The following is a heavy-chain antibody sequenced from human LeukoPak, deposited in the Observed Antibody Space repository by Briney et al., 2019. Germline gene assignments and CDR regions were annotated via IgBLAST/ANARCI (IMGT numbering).Heavy chain of an antibody. Sequence: PGGSLRLSCAASEFIVSINYMTWVRQAPGKGLEWVSLIYSRGDTKYADSVKGRFTISRDNSKNTVYLQMNSLRAEDTAVYYCAELGITMIGGVWGKGTTVTISS. V-gene: IGHV3-66*01. CDR2: IYSRGDT. D-gene: IGHD3-10*02. CDR1: EFIVSINY. J-gene: IGHJ6*04. CDR3: AELGITMIGGV.